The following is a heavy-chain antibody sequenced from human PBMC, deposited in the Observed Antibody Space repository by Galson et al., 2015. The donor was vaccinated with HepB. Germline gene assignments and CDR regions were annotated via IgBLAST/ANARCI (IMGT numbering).Heavy chain of an antibody. D-gene: IGHD5-18*01. CDR1: GFTFSSYA. CDR3: VRTRGGWVQLWRDPSLLFDY. CDR2: ISSNGGST. J-gene: IGHJ4*02. Sequence: SLRLSCAVSGFTFSSYAMHWVRQAPGKGLEYVSAISSNGGSTYYADSVKGRFTISRDNSKNTLYLQMSSLRAEDTAVYYCVRTRGGWVQLWRDPSLLFDYWGQGTLVTVSS. V-gene: IGHV3-64D*06.